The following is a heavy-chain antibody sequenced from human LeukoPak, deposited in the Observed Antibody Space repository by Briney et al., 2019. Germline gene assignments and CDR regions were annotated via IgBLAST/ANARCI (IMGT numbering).Heavy chain of an antibody. D-gene: IGHD3-10*01. CDR2: IVVGSGNT. Sequence: ASVKVSCKASGFTFTSSAMQWVRQARGQRLEWIGWIVVGSGNTNYAQKFQERVTITRDMSTSTAYMELSSLRSEDTAVYYCAADPTGSGTHSVYWGQGTLVTVSS. J-gene: IGHJ4*02. V-gene: IGHV1-58*02. CDR1: GFTFTSSA. CDR3: AADPTGSGTHSVY.